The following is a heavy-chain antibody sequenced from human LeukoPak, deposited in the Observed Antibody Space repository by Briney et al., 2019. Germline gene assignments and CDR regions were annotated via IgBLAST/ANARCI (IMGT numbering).Heavy chain of an antibody. CDR2: IYPGDSDT. D-gene: IGHD5-24*01. CDR3: ASCRGGDGYPCFFDY. V-gene: IGHV5-51*01. CDR1: GDNFNNYW. Sequence: GESLKISCKGFGDNFNNYWIVWVRQMPGKGLEWMGIIYPGDSDTRYSPSFQGQVTISADKSISTAYLQWSSLKASDTAMYYCASCRGGDGYPCFFDYWGQGTLVTVSS. J-gene: IGHJ4*02.